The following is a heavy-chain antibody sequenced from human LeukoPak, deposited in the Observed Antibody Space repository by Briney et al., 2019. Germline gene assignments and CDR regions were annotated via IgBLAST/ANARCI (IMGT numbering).Heavy chain of an antibody. CDR3: ARTMITVSTGGV. Sequence: GGSLRLSCADSGFTLSSYEMYWVRQAPGKGLEWLSYISSSGTTIKYADSVKGRFTISRDNAKNSLYLQVNSLRAEDTAVYYCARTMITVSTGGVWGQGTLVTVSS. V-gene: IGHV3-48*03. CDR2: ISSSGTTI. CDR1: GFTLSSYE. D-gene: IGHD4-17*01. J-gene: IGHJ4*02.